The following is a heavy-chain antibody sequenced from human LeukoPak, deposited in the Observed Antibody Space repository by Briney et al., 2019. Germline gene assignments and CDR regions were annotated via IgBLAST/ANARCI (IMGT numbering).Heavy chain of an antibody. CDR1: GYTLTELS. D-gene: IGHD3-3*01. Sequence: GASVKVSYKVSGYTLTELSMHWVRQAPGKGLEWMGGFDPEDGETTYAQKFQGRVTMTEDTSTDTAYMELSSLRSEDTAVYYCATDASSFWSGYNIGMGAFDIWGQGTMVTVSS. V-gene: IGHV1-24*01. CDR2: FDPEDGET. CDR3: ATDASSFWSGYNIGMGAFDI. J-gene: IGHJ3*02.